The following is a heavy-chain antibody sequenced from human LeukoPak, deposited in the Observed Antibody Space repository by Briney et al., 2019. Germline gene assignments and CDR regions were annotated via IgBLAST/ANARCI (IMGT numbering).Heavy chain of an antibody. CDR2: INHSGST. CDR1: GGSFSGYY. CDR3: ATVAGYYNWNYDY. J-gene: IGHJ4*02. D-gene: IGHD3-9*01. Sequence: SETLSLTCAVYGGSFSGYYWSWIRQPPGKGLEWIGEINHSGSTNYNPSLKSRVTISVDTSKNQFSLKLSSVTAADTAVYYCATVAGYYNWNYDYWGQGTLVTVSS. V-gene: IGHV4-34*01.